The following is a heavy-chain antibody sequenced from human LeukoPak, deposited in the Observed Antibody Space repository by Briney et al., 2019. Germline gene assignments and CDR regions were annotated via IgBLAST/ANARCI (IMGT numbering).Heavy chain of an antibody. D-gene: IGHD5-12*01. CDR2: INHSVST. Sequence: ASPTLSPTHAVYSGSFSGYYWSWISQHPRKGLEWLGEINHSVSTNYNPSLKSRVTISVDTSKNQFSLKLSSVTAADTAVYYCARGPRLPAWWLRVPYYFDYWGQGTLVTVSS. V-gene: IGHV4-34*01. CDR1: SGSFSGYY. J-gene: IGHJ4*02. CDR3: ARGPRLPAWWLRVPYYFDY.